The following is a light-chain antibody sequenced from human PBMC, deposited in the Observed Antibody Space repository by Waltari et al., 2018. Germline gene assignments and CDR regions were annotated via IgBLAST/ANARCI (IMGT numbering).Light chain of an antibody. J-gene: IGKJ5*01. Sequence: IRMTQSPSTVSASVGDTVTLTCRASQGISHWLAWYQQRPGKAPKLRIYAASNLQPGVPSRFSGSGSVTDFTLTITDLQPEDFGTYFCQQTNTFPLTFGQGTRLEIK. CDR2: AAS. V-gene: IGKV1-12*01. CDR1: QGISHW. CDR3: QQTNTFPLT.